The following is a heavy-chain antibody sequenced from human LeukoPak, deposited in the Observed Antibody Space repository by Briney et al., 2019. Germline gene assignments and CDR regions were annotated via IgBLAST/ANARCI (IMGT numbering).Heavy chain of an antibody. CDR2: IRFDGRNR. CDR1: GFTFSSYD. Sequence: PGGSLRLSCAASGFTFSSYDMDWVRQAPGKGLEWVAFIRFDGRNRYYADSVKGRFTISRDNAKNSLYLQMNSLRAEDTALYYCARDGDAFDIWGQGTMVTVSS. V-gene: IGHV3-30*02. CDR3: ARDGDAFDI. J-gene: IGHJ3*02.